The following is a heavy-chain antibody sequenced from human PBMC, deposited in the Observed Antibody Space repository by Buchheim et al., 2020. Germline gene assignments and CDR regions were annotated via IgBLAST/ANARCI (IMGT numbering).Heavy chain of an antibody. CDR1: GITFSNHG. CDR2: IWSDGSGQ. J-gene: IGHJ4*02. V-gene: IGHV3-33*01. D-gene: IGHD2-15*01. CDR3: ARDLGFCSGGSCYSAYLDY. Sequence: QVQLVESGGGAVQPGRSLRLSCAASGITFSNHGMHWVRQAPGKGLEWVALIWSDGSGQFYIDSVKGRFTISRDNSKNTVFLQMNSLTVEDTAVYYCARDLGFCSGGSCYSAYLDYWGQGTL.